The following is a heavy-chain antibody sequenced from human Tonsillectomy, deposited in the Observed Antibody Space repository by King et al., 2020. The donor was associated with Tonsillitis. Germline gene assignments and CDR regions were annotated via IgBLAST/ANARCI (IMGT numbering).Heavy chain of an antibody. CDR2: VSPRDGRT. CDR3: AGGVTAGVDA. D-gene: IGHD6-13*01. Sequence: QLVQSGAEVKMPGASVKVSCKASGYTFSNYDINWMRQATGQGLEWLGWVSPRDGRTGIAQKFQGRVTMTPDTSISTAYMELSSLTSDDTAVYFCAGGVTAGVDAWGQGTLVTVSS. J-gene: IGHJ5*02. V-gene: IGHV1-8*02. CDR1: GYTFSNYD.